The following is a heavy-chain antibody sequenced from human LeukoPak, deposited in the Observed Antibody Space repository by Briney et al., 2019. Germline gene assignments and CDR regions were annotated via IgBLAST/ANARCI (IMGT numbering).Heavy chain of an antibody. CDR3: AKVPYDILTGYYPWGFDY. Sequence: PGGSLRLSCAASGFTFSSYAMSWVRQAPGKGLEWVSAISGSGGSTYYADSVKVRFTISRDNSNNTLYLQMNRRRAEDTAVYYCAKVPYDILTGYYPWGFDYWGQGTLVTVSS. D-gene: IGHD3-9*01. J-gene: IGHJ4*02. V-gene: IGHV3-23*01. CDR1: GFTFSSYA. CDR2: ISGSGGST.